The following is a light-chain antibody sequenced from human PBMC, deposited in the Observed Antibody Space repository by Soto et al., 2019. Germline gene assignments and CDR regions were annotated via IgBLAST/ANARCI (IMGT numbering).Light chain of an antibody. V-gene: IGLV2-8*01. Sequence: QSALSQPPSASGSPGQSVTISCTGTSSDVGGYNYVSWYQQHPGKAPKLMIYEVSKRPSGVPDRFSGSKSGNTASLTVSGLQPEDDSNYYCSYYAGSNHVVFGGGTKVTVL. CDR1: SSDVGGYNY. CDR2: EVS. CDR3: SYYAGSNHVV. J-gene: IGLJ2*01.